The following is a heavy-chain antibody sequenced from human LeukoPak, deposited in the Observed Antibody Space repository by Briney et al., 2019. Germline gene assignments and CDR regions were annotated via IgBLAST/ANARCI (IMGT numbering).Heavy chain of an antibody. CDR3: ATRGSDFWSGFDY. D-gene: IGHD3-3*01. CDR2: FDPENAEI. V-gene: IGHV1-24*01. Sequence: ASVKVACKLSGNTLRELPIQWVRQAGGKGLEWMAGFDPENAEIVYAQKFQGRVTMTEDTSTNTAYMELTSLTSDDTALYYCATRGSDFWSGFDYWGQGTQVTVSS. CDR1: GNTLRELP. J-gene: IGHJ4*02.